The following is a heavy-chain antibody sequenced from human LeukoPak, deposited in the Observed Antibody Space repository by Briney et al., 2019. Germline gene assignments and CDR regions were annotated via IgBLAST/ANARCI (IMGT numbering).Heavy chain of an antibody. Sequence: PGRSLRLSCAASGFTFSSYGMHWVRQAPGKGLEWVAVIWYDGSNDYYADSVKGRFTISRDNSKNTLFLQMNSLRAEDTAVYYCARGGSSSWYEVYYWGQGTLVTVSS. J-gene: IGHJ4*02. CDR3: ARGGSSSWYEVYY. CDR2: IWYDGSND. V-gene: IGHV3-33*01. CDR1: GFTFSSYG. D-gene: IGHD6-13*01.